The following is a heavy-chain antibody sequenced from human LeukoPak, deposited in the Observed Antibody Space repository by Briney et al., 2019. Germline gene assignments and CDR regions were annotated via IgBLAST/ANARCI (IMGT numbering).Heavy chain of an antibody. CDR3: ARVPSSSDWFDP. Sequence: SSVKVSCKASGGTFGSYAISWVRQAPGQGLEWMGRIIPIFGTANYAQKFQGRVTITTDESTSTAYMELSSLRSEDTAVYYCARVPSSSDWFDPWGQGTLVTVSS. J-gene: IGHJ5*02. CDR2: IIPIFGTA. CDR1: GGTFGSYA. V-gene: IGHV1-69*05. D-gene: IGHD6-13*01.